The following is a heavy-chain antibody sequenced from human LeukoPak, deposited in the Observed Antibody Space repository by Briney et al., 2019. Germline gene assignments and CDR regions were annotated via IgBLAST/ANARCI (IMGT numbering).Heavy chain of an antibody. J-gene: IGHJ3*02. V-gene: IGHV3-53*01. CDR3: ARDRGSSGWSRDAFDI. CDR1: GFTVSSNY. Sequence: GGSLRLSCAASGFTVSSNYMSWVRQAPGKGLEWVSVIYSGGSTYYADSVKGRFTISRDNSKNTLYLQMNSLRAEDTAVYYCARDRGSSGWSRDAFDIWGQGTMVTVSS. CDR2: IYSGGST. D-gene: IGHD6-19*01.